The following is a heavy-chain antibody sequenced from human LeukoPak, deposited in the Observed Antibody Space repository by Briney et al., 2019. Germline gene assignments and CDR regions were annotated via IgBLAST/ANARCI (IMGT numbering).Heavy chain of an antibody. CDR2: IYYSGST. CDR3: ATSTRSRGPAYDI. V-gene: IGHV4-59*08. CDR1: GGSISSYY. Sequence: SETLSLTCTVSGGSISSYYWSWSRQPPGKGLEWIGYIYYSGSTNYNPSLQSRVSISVDTSKNQFSLKLSSVTAADTAVYYCATSTRSRGPAYDIWGQGTMVTVSS. D-gene: IGHD2-2*01. J-gene: IGHJ3*02.